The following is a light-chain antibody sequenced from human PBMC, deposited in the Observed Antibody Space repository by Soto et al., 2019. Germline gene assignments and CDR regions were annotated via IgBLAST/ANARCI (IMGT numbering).Light chain of an antibody. CDR1: QSVSSY. CDR3: QQRTDWWWT. J-gene: IGKJ1*01. CDR2: DAS. V-gene: IGKV3-11*01. Sequence: EIVLTQSPATLSLSPGERATLSCRASQSVSSYLAWYQQKPGQPPRLLIYDASNRATGIPARFSGSGSGTDFTLTIRSLEPEDFAVYYCQQRTDWWWTFGQGTKVEGK.